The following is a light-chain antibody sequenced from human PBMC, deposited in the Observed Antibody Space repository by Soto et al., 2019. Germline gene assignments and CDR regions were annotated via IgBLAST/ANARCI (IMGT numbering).Light chain of an antibody. V-gene: IGKV3-20*01. CDR2: GAS. Sequence: VLTQSPGTLSLSPGERATLSCRASQNVNNNYLAWYQQKPGQAPRLLIRGASSRATGLPDRFSGSGSGTAFTLTICRLEPEDFAVYYCQQYGSSPGTFGQGTKLEIK. CDR3: QQYGSSPGT. CDR1: QNVNNNY. J-gene: IGKJ2*01.